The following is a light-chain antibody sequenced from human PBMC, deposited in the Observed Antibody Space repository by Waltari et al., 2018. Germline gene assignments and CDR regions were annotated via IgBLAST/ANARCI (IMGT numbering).Light chain of an antibody. CDR3: QQTTMFPYS. CDR1: RGVGVW. CDR2: AAS. Sequence: DIQMTQSPSSMSASVGDRVSITCRASRGVGVWVSWYQQQPGRVPRLLMHAASILETGVPSRFSGSVSGTEFNLTISSLQPEDFADYYCQQTTMFPYSFGQGTKVEI. J-gene: IGKJ2*03. V-gene: IGKV1-12*01.